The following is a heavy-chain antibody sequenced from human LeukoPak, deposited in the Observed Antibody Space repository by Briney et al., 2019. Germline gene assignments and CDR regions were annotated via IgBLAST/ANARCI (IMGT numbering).Heavy chain of an antibody. V-gene: IGHV3-48*03. Sequence: GGSLRLSCAASGFTFSNYEMNWVRQAPGKGLEWVSYISSNGSTIYYADSVKGRFTISRDNAKISLYLQMNSLGAEDTAVYYCARVHYYDTSGSFDSWGQGTLVTVSS. J-gene: IGHJ4*02. CDR3: ARVHYYDTSGSFDS. CDR1: GFTFSNYE. D-gene: IGHD3-22*01. CDR2: ISSNGSTI.